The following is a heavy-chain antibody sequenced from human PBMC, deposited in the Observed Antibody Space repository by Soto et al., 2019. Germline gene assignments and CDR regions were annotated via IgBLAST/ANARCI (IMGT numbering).Heavy chain of an antibody. Sequence: TGGSLRLSCAASGFSFSDHYMDWIRQAPGKGLEWVGRTRNKANSYTTEYAAPVKGRFTVSRDDSKNSLFLQMNSLKTEDTALYYCARVSGGGSYYFDYWGQGTLVTVSS. CDR3: ARVSGGGSYYFDY. D-gene: IGHD1-26*01. CDR2: TRNKANSYTT. V-gene: IGHV3-72*01. J-gene: IGHJ4*02. CDR1: GFSFSDHY.